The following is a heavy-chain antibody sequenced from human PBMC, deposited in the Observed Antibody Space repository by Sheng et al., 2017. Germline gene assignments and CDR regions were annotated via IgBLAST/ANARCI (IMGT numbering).Heavy chain of an antibody. CDR2: IHTDGSAT. CDR1: GFTFSTYW. CDR3: ARGRVGYGMDV. V-gene: IGHV3-74*01. J-gene: IGHJ6*02. Sequence: EVQLVETGGGLVQPGGSVRLSCAVSGFTFSTYWMSWVRQAPGKGLVWVSRIHTDGSATTYADSVKGRFTISRDNAKNTLYLQMNSLRADDTAVYYCARGRVGYGMDVWGQGTTVTVSS.